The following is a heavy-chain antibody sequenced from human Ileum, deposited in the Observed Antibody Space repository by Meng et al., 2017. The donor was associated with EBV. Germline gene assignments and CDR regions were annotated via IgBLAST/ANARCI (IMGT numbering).Heavy chain of an antibody. D-gene: IGHD5-12*01. CDR2: IYTGGST. Sequence: VHMVEPGGGLIPPGGSLRLPCAASGFTVSSNYMSWVRQAPGKGLEWVSVIYTGGSTYYADSVKGRFTISRDNSKNTLYLQMNSLRGEDTAVYYCASKSEGYDHWGQGTLVTVSS. CDR3: ASKSEGYDH. CDR1: GFTVSSNY. V-gene: IGHV3-53*01. J-gene: IGHJ4*02.